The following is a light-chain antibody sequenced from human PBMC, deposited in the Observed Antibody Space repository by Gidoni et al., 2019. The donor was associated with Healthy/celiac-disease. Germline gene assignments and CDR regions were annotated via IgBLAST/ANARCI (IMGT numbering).Light chain of an antibody. CDR2: EVS. Sequence: QSALTQPASVSGSPGQSITISCTGTSSDVGGYNHVSWYQPHPGKAPKLMIYEVSNRPSGVSNRFSGSKSGNTASRTISGLQAEDEADYYCSSYTSSSTLFVFGTGTKVTVL. J-gene: IGLJ1*01. CDR1: SSDVGGYNH. V-gene: IGLV2-14*01. CDR3: SSYTSSSTLFV.